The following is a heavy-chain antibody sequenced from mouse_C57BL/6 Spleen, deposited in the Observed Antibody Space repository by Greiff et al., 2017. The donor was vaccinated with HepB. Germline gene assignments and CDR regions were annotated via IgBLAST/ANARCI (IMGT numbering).Heavy chain of an antibody. D-gene: IGHD1-1*01. CDR3: ARKKAPDYYGSSTGYFDV. CDR1: GFTFSDYY. CDR2: INYDGSST. V-gene: IGHV5-16*01. Sequence: EVKLMESEGGLVQPGSSMKLSCTASGFTFSDYYMAWVRQVPEKGLEWVANINYDGSSTYYLDSLKSRFIISRDNAKNILYLQMSSLKSEDTATYYCARKKAPDYYGSSTGYFDVWGTGTTVTVSS. J-gene: IGHJ1*03.